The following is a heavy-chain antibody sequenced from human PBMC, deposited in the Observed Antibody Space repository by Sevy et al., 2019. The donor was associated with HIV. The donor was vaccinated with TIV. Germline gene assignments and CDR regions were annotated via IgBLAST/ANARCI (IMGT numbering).Heavy chain of an antibody. V-gene: IGHV3-72*01. CDR2: IRNKADSYTT. CDR1: GFTFSDHY. J-gene: IGHJ4*02. D-gene: IGHD6-13*01. Sequence: GGSLRLSCAASGFTFSDHYMEWVRQAPGKGLEWVGRIRNKADSYTTEYAASGKGRFTISRDDSKNSLYLLMNSLKTEDTAVYYCATHAGIAAAGSVFDYWGQGTLVTVSS. CDR3: ATHAGIAAAGSVFDY.